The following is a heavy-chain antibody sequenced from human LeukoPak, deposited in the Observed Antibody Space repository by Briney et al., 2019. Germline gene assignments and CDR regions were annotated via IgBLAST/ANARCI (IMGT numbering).Heavy chain of an antibody. CDR1: GFTFSSYW. V-gene: IGHV3-7*01. J-gene: IGHJ4*02. CDR3: ARGPGVLRFLEWLFHFDY. D-gene: IGHD3-3*01. Sequence: GGSLRLSCAASGFTFSSYWMSWVRQAPGKGLEWVANIKQDGSEKYYVDSVKGRFTISRDNAKNSLYLQMNSLRAEDTAVYYCARGPGVLRFLEWLFHFDYWGQGTLVTVSS. CDR2: IKQDGSEK.